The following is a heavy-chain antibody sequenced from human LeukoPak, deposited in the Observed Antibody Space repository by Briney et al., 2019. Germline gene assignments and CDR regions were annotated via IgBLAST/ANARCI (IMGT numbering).Heavy chain of an antibody. J-gene: IGHJ4*02. Sequence: PSESLSLTCTVSGGSIASGCYWCWIRQSPGKGLEWIGRVFYGGPSSYYNSSLGRLSTMSVDTSKYQFSLNLAAVTAHASAAYYSAIHPYLYGTGNCPLRYYFDYWGQGTLVTVSS. V-gene: IGHV4-39*01. CDR3: AIHPYLYGTGNCPLRYYFDY. D-gene: IGHD2-8*02. CDR2: VFYGGPS. CDR1: GGSIASGCY.